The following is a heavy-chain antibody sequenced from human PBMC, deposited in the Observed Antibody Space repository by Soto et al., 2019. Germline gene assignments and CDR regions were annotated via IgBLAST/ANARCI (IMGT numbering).Heavy chain of an antibody. D-gene: IGHD5-12*01. CDR3: ARGNHRWLQLWYFDL. CDR2: IIPIFGTV. V-gene: IGHV1-69*12. CDR1: GGTFSNYP. J-gene: IGHJ2*01. Sequence: QVQLVQSGAEVKKPGSSMKVSCKASGGTFSNYPISWVRQAPGQGLEWMGGIIPIFGTVNYAQKFQGRLTITADESTSTAYMELSSLRSEDTAVYYCARGNHRWLQLWYFDLWGRGTLVTVSS.